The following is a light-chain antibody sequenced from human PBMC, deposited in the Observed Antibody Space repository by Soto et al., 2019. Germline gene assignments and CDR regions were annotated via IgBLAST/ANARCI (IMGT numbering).Light chain of an antibody. CDR1: QSVISSY. CDR3: QQYGSSGYT. J-gene: IGKJ2*01. Sequence: EIVLTQSPGTLSLSPGERATLSCRASQSVISSYLAWYQQKPGQAPRLLIYGASSRATGIPDRFSGSGSGTDFTLTISRLEPEDFEVYYCQQYGSSGYTFGQGTKLAIK. V-gene: IGKV3-20*01. CDR2: GAS.